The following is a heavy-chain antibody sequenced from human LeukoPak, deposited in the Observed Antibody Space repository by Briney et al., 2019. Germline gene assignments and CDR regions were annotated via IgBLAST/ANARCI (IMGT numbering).Heavy chain of an antibody. CDR2: IIPILGIA. Sequence: SVKVSCKASGGTFSSYAISWVRQAPGQGLEWKGRIIPILGIANYAQKFQGRVTITADKSTSTAYMELSSLRSEDTAVYYCARSFRASSIAARPYVYWGQGTLVTVSS. CDR3: ARSFRASSIAARPYVY. CDR1: GGTFSSYA. D-gene: IGHD6-6*01. V-gene: IGHV1-69*04. J-gene: IGHJ4*02.